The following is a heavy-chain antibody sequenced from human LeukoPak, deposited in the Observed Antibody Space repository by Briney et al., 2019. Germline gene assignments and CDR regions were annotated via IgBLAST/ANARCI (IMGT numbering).Heavy chain of an antibody. J-gene: IGHJ3*01. D-gene: IGHD3-10*01. CDR2: IPSDGNNK. CDR1: GFIFSSYG. V-gene: IGHV3-30*02. Sequence: GGSLRLSCAASGFIFSSYGIHWVRQAPGQGLEWVAFIPSDGNNKQYADSVKGRVIISRDNSKNTLYLQMNSLGTEDTAVYYCGKAGSGGSWNFDVWVQGTMAIVSS. CDR3: GKAGSGGSWNFDV.